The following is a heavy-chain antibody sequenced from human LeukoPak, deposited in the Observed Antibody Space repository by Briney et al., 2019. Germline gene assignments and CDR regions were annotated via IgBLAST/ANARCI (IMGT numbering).Heavy chain of an antibody. Sequence: PSETLSLTCTVSGDSVSSNNHYWGWIRQPPGKGLEWIGTIHYSGRAYYNPSLKSRVTISVDASKNRFSLRLSSVTAADTAVYYCATGPLDVTGGSIWFDSWGQGTLVTVSS. CDR1: GDSVSSNNHY. CDR3: ATGPLDVTGGSIWFDS. V-gene: IGHV4-39*07. J-gene: IGHJ5*01. D-gene: IGHD2-8*02. CDR2: IHYSGRA.